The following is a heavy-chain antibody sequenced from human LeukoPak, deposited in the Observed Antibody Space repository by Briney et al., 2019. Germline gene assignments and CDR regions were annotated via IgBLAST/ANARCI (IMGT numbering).Heavy chain of an antibody. J-gene: IGHJ4*02. CDR3: ARDTNFDY. CDR1: GFTFSNYA. Sequence: PGGSLRLSCAGSGFTFSNYALSWVRQAPGQGLEWVSTISDSGDFTFYADAVKGRFTISRDNSKNTLYLQMYSLRAEDPAVYYCARDTNFDYWGQGTLVTVSS. D-gene: IGHD1-1*01. CDR2: ISDSGDFT. V-gene: IGHV3-23*01.